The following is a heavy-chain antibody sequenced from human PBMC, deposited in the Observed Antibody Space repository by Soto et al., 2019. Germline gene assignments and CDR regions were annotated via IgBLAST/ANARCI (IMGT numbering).Heavy chain of an antibody. J-gene: IGHJ5*02. CDR1: GFTFSSYA. V-gene: IGHV3-23*01. D-gene: IGHD3-10*01. Sequence: GGSLRLSCAASGFTFSSYAMSWVRQAPGKGLEWVSAISGSGGSTYYADSVKGRFTISRDNSKNTLYLQMNSLRAEDTAVYYCAKGLLWFGELLSDTWGQGTLVNVSS. CDR2: ISGSGGST. CDR3: AKGLLWFGELLSDT.